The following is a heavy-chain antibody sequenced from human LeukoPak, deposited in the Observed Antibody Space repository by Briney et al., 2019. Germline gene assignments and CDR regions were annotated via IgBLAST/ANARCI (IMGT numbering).Heavy chain of an antibody. D-gene: IGHD6-13*01. Sequence: GGSLRLSCAASGFTFSSYGMHWVRQAPDKGLEWVAVIWYDGSNKYYADSVKGRFTISRDNSKNTLYLQMNSLRAEDTAVYYCARDHSAAAVPEDWFDPWGQGTLVTVSS. CDR1: GFTFSSYG. V-gene: IGHV3-33*01. CDR2: IWYDGSNK. J-gene: IGHJ5*02. CDR3: ARDHSAAAVPEDWFDP.